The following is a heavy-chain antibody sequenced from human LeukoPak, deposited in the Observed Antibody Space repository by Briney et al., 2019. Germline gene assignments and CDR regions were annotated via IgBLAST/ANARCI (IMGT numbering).Heavy chain of an antibody. CDR2: IYYSGNT. Sequence: SETLSLTCTVSGGSINSYYWSWIRQPPGKGLEWIGYIYYSGNTNYNPSLKSRVAISVDTSKNQFSLRLSSVTAADTAVYYCARHQNYDNSGYYPLHPWGQGTLVTVSS. J-gene: IGHJ5*02. CDR1: GGSINSYY. CDR3: ARHQNYDNSGYYPLHP. D-gene: IGHD3-22*01. V-gene: IGHV4-59*08.